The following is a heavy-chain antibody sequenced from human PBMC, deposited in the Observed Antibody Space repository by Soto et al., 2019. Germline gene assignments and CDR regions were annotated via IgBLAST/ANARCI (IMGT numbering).Heavy chain of an antibody. CDR3: ARSGNFAPFDP. J-gene: IGHJ5*02. CDR2: ISSSSSYI. D-gene: IGHD4-4*01. Sequence: GGSLRLSCAASGFTFSSYSMNWVRQAPGKGLEWVSSISSSSSYIYYADSVKGRFTISRDNAKNSLYLQMNSLRAEDTAVYYCARSGNFAPFDPWGQGTLVTVSS. CDR1: GFTFSSYS. V-gene: IGHV3-21*01.